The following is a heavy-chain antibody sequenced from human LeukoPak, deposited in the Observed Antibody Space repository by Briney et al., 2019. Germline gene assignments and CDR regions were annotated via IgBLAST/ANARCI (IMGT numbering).Heavy chain of an antibody. D-gene: IGHD3-10*01. V-gene: IGHV4-59*08. CDR3: ARWGSNMAREKGDH. Sequence: SETLSLTCTVSGGSISSYYWSWIRQPPGKGLEWIGYIYYSGITNYNPSLKTRVTISVDTSKNQFSLKLTSVTAADTAVYYCARWGSNMAREKGDHWGQGTLVTVSS. CDR2: IYYSGIT. CDR1: GGSISSYY. J-gene: IGHJ4*02.